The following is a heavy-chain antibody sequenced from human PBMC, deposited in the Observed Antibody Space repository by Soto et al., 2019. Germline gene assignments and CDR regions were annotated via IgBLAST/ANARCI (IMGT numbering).Heavy chain of an antibody. V-gene: IGHV1-69*13. CDR3: ARERGDCSSTSCYLHPDYYYGMDV. CDR2: IIPIFGTA. CDR1: GGTFSSYA. Sequence: SVKVSCKASGGTFSSYAISWVRQAPGQGLEWMGGIIPIFGTANYAQKFQGRVTITADESTSTAYMELSSLRSEDTAVYYCARERGDCSSTSCYLHPDYYYGMDVWGQGTTVTVSS. D-gene: IGHD2-2*01. J-gene: IGHJ6*02.